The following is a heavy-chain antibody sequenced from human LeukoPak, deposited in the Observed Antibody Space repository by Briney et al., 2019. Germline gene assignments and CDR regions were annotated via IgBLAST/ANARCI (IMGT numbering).Heavy chain of an antibody. Sequence: SETLSLTCIVSGGSISSYYWSWIRQPPGKGREWIGYIYYSGSTNYNPSLKSRVTISVDTSKNQFSLKLSSVTAADTAVYYCARDFNDYSNSYYMDVWGKGTTVTVSS. V-gene: IGHV4-59*01. CDR2: IYYSGST. J-gene: IGHJ6*03. CDR1: GGSISSYY. D-gene: IGHD4-11*01. CDR3: ARDFNDYSNSYYMDV.